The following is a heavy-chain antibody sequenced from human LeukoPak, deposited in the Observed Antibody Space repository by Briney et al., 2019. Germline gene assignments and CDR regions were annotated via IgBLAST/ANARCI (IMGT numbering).Heavy chain of an antibody. V-gene: IGHV1-46*01. D-gene: IGHD6-13*01. CDR2: VNPSGGRT. CDR1: GYTFTNYY. CDR3: ARDMRVRKDLDSSIWSRPLYYFDY. Sequence: EASVKVSCKASGYTFTNYYMHWVRQAPGQGLEWMAIVNPSGGRTSYAQKFQGRVTMTRDMGTSTVYMELSSLRSEDTAVYYCARDMRVRKDLDSSIWSRPLYYFDYWGQGTLVTVSS. J-gene: IGHJ4*02.